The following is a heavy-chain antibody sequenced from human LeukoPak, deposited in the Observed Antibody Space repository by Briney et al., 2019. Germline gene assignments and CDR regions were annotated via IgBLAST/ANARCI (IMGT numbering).Heavy chain of an antibody. CDR2: ISAYNGNT. Sequence: GVSVKVSCKASGYTFTSYGISWVRQAPGQGLEWMGWISAYNGNTNYAQKLQGRVTMTTDTSTSTAYMELRSLRSDDTAVYYCARDLRFLEWLINHYYYYGMDVWGQGTTVTVSS. CDR3: ARDLRFLEWLINHYYYYGMDV. CDR1: GYTFTSYG. D-gene: IGHD3-3*01. V-gene: IGHV1-18*01. J-gene: IGHJ6*02.